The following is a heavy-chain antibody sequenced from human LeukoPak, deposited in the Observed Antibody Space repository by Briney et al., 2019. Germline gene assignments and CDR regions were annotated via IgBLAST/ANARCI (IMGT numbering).Heavy chain of an antibody. J-gene: IGHJ4*02. CDR3: ARGGRYCSGGSCLTRVGFDY. CDR1: GGSFSGYY. D-gene: IGHD2-15*01. Sequence: SETLSLTCAVYGGSFSGYYWSWIRQPPGKGLEWIGEINHSGSTNYNPSLKSRVTISVDTSKNQFPLKLSSVTAADTAVYYCARGGRYCSGGSCLTRVGFDYWGQGTLVTVSS. V-gene: IGHV4-34*01. CDR2: INHSGST.